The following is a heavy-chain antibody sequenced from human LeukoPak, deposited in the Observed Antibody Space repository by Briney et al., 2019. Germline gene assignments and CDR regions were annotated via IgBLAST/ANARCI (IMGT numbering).Heavy chain of an antibody. D-gene: IGHD3-10*01. CDR1: GFTFSSYG. CDR3: AKESVWFGESLYYFDY. Sequence: GGSLRLSCAASGFTFSSYGMHWVRQAPGKGLEWVAVISYDGSNKYYADSVKGRFTISRDNSKNTLYLQMNSLRAEDTAVYYCAKESVWFGESLYYFDYWGQGTLVTVSS. CDR2: ISYDGSNK. J-gene: IGHJ4*02. V-gene: IGHV3-30*18.